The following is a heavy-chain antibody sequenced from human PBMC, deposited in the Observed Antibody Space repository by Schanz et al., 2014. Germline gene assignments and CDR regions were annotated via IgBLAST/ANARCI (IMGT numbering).Heavy chain of an antibody. CDR2: INPNSDGT. V-gene: IGHV1-2*02. D-gene: IGHD4-17*01. Sequence: QVQLLQSGAEVKKPGASVKVSCKASGYTFTGYYMHWVRQAPGQGLEWMARINPNSDGTNYAQKFQGRVTMTRDTSISTAYMELSSLRSDDTSVYYCARELRLEYYFDYWGQGTQVTVSS. CDR1: GYTFTGYY. CDR3: ARELRLEYYFDY. J-gene: IGHJ4*02.